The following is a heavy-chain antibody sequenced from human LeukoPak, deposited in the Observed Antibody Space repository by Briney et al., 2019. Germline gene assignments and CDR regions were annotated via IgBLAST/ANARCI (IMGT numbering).Heavy chain of an antibody. Sequence: PSETLSLTCTGPGGSISSYYWSWIRQPPGKGLERIGHIYYSGSTNYNPSLKSRVTISVDTSKNQFSLKLSSVTAADTAVYYCARFEPSGYETNWFDPWGQGTLVTVSS. J-gene: IGHJ5*02. CDR3: ARFEPSGYETNWFDP. CDR1: GGSISSYY. V-gene: IGHV4-59*01. CDR2: IYYSGST. D-gene: IGHD5-12*01.